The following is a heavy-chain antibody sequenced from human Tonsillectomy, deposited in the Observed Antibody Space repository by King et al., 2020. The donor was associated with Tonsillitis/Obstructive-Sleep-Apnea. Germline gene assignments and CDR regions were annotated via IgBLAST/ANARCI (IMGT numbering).Heavy chain of an antibody. V-gene: IGHV3-33*01. Sequence: VQLVESGGGVVQPGRSLRLSCAASGFTFSSYGMHWVRQAPGKGLEGVGVIWYDGSKKYYADSVKGRFTISRDNSKNTLYLQMNSLRAEDTAVYYCARDIGGSFYYFDYWGQGTLVTVSS. CDR3: ARDIGGSFYYFDY. CDR1: GFTFSSYG. CDR2: IWYDGSKK. J-gene: IGHJ4*02. D-gene: IGHD1-26*01.